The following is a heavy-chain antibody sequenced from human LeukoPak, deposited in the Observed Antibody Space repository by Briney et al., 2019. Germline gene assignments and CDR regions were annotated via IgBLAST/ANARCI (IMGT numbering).Heavy chain of an antibody. V-gene: IGHV4-38-2*01. D-gene: IGHD3-10*01. J-gene: IGHJ4*02. Sequence: SETLSLTCAVSGYSISSGYYWGWIRQPPGKGLEWIGSIYHSGSTYYNPSLKSRVTISVDTSKNQFSLKLSSVTAADTAAYYCASLMVRGVYWGQGTLVTVSS. CDR3: ASLMVRGVY. CDR2: IYHSGST. CDR1: GYSISSGYY.